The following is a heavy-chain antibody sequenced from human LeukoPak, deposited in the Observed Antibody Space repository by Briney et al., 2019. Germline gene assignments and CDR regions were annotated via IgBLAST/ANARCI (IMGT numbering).Heavy chain of an antibody. CDR2: IYYSGST. Sequence: SETLSLTCTVSGGSISSYHWSWIRQPPGKGLEWIGYIYYSGSTNYNPSLKSRVTISVDTSKNQFSLKLSSVTAADTAVYYCARAGGREYSGSYPNWFDPWGQGTLVTVSS. V-gene: IGHV4-59*01. D-gene: IGHD1-26*01. CDR1: GGSISSYH. CDR3: ARAGGREYSGSYPNWFDP. J-gene: IGHJ5*02.